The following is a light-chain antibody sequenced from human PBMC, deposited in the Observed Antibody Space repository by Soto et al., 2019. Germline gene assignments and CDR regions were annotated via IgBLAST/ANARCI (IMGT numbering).Light chain of an antibody. V-gene: IGLV2-14*01. J-gene: IGLJ1*01. CDR3: SSYSISTAYL. CDR2: EVS. CDR1: SSDVGGYNY. Sequence: QSALTQPTSVSGSPGQSITISCTGTSSDVGGYNYVSWYQQHPGKVPKVMIFEVSNRPSGISHRFSGSKSGNTASLTISGLQAEDEADYYCSSYSISTAYLFGTGTQLTVL.